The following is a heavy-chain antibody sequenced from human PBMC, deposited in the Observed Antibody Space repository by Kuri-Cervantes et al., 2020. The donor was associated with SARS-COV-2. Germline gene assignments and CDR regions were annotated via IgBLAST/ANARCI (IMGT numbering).Heavy chain of an antibody. D-gene: IGHD3-10*01. V-gene: IGHV3-48*04. CDR2: ISSSSSTI. CDR3: ARDQGGYYGSGSFDY. CDR1: GFTFSSYS. J-gene: IGHJ4*02. Sequence: GGSLRLSCAASGFTFSSYSMNWVRQAPGKGLEWVSYISSSSSTIYYADSVKGRFTISRDNAKNSLYLQMNSLRAEDTAVYYCARDQGGYYGSGSFDYWGQGTLVTVSS.